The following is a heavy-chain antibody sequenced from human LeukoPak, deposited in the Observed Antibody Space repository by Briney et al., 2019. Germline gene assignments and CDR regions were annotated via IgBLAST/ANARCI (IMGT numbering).Heavy chain of an antibody. CDR1: GFTFSSYA. Sequence: PGGSLRLSCAASGFTFSSYAMSWVRQAPGKGLEWVSTISGSGGSTNHADSVKGRFTISRDNSKNTLYLQMNSLRAEDTAVYYCATLERGYAVAVDYWGQGTLVTVSS. D-gene: IGHD6-19*01. J-gene: IGHJ4*02. CDR3: ATLERGYAVAVDY. V-gene: IGHV3-23*01. CDR2: ISGSGGST.